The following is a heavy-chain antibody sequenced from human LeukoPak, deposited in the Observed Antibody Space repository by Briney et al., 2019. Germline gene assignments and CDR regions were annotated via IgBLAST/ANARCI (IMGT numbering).Heavy chain of an antibody. V-gene: IGHV4-34*01. CDR3: ERVGRGYRQTFDI. CDR1: GGSFSGYY. CDR2: INHSGST. J-gene: IGHJ3*02. Sequence: PSETLSLTCAVYGGSFSGYYWSWIRQPPGKGLEWIGEINHSGSTNYNPSLKRRVHISVDTSKNQFSMKLRSVTAAYTAAYYCERVGRGYRQTFDIWRQGTMVTVSS. D-gene: IGHD5-12*01.